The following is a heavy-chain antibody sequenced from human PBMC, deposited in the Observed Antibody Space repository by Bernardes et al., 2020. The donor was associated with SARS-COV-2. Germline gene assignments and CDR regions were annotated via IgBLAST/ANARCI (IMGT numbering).Heavy chain of an antibody. D-gene: IGHD3-22*01. CDR3: AREPPKTYDSSGYISGFDY. J-gene: IGHJ4*02. V-gene: IGHV3-66*01. CDR1: GFTVSSNY. Sequence: GGSLRLSCAASGFTVSSNYMSWVRQAPGKGLEWVSVIYSGGSTYYADSVKGRFTISRDNSKNTLYLQMNSLRAEDTAVYYCAREPPKTYDSSGYISGFDYWGQGTLVTVSS. CDR2: IYSGGST.